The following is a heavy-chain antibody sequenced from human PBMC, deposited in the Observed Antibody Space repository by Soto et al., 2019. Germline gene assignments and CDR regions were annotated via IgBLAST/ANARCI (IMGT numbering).Heavy chain of an antibody. Sequence: SETLSLTCAVYGGSFSGYYWSWIRQRPGKGQEWIGYIYYSWSTYYNPSLKSRVTISVDTSKNQFSLKLSSVTAADTAVYYCARVAAAGTEPQYYYYYYGMDVWGQGTMVTVSS. CDR1: GGSFSGYY. CDR2: IYYSWST. J-gene: IGHJ6*02. CDR3: ARVAAAGTEPQYYYYYYGMDV. D-gene: IGHD6-13*01. V-gene: IGHV4-30-4*08.